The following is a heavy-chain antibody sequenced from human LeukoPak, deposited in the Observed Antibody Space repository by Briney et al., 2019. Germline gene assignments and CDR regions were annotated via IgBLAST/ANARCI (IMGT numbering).Heavy chain of an antibody. J-gene: IGHJ4*02. V-gene: IGHV1-69*05. Sequence: GASVKVSCKASGGTFSSYAISWVRQAPGQGLEWMGGIIPIFGTANYAQKFQGRVTITTDESTSTAYMELSSLRSEDTAVYYCARDHPGDYGGNSARFDYWGQGTLVTVSS. CDR3: ARDHPGDYGGNSARFDY. CDR1: GGTFSSYA. CDR2: IIPIFGTA. D-gene: IGHD4-23*01.